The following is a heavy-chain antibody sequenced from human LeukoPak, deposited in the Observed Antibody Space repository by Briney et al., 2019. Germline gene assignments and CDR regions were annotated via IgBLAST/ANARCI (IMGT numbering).Heavy chain of an antibody. Sequence: SETLSLTCTVSGGSISSSSYYWGWIRQPPGKGLEWIGSIYYTRSTYYNPSLKSRVTISVDTSKNQFSLKLTSVTAADTAVYYCARFSNPYYYDSSGYYYFDYWGQGTLVTVSS. CDR2: IYYTRST. D-gene: IGHD3-22*01. CDR1: GGSISSSSYY. CDR3: ARFSNPYYYDSSGYYYFDY. J-gene: IGHJ4*02. V-gene: IGHV4-39*01.